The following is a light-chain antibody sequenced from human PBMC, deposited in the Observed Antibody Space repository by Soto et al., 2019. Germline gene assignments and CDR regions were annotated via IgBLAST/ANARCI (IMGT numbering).Light chain of an antibody. CDR1: QSVRSSQSVSNH. CDR3: QQYGTWPLT. Sequence: EIVLTQSPGTLSLSPGERANLSCRSSQSVRSSQSVSNHLAWHQQKPGQAPRLLIYGASTRATGIPDRFSGSGSGTDFTLTISSLEPEDFAVYYCQQYGTWPLTFGHGTKVGVK. CDR2: GAS. J-gene: IGKJ3*01. V-gene: IGKV3-20*01.